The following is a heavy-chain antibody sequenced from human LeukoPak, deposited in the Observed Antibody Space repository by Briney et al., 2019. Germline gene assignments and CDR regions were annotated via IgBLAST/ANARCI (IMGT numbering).Heavy chain of an antibody. CDR2: ISAYNGNT. D-gene: IGHD1-26*01. V-gene: IGHV1-18*01. CDR3: ARDQRGGSYSGDAFDI. CDR1: GYTFTSYG. Sequence: ASVKVSCKASGYTFTSYGISWVRQAPGQGLEWMGWISAYNGNTNYAQKLQGRVTTTTDTSTSTAYMELRSLRSDDTAVYYCARDQRGGSYSGDAFDIWGQGTMVTVSS. J-gene: IGHJ3*02.